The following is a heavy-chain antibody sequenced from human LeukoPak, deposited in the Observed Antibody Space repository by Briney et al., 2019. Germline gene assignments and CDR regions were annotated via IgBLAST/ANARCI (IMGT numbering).Heavy chain of an antibody. D-gene: IGHD2-21*02. V-gene: IGHV3-11*06. CDR1: GFTFSDYY. J-gene: IGHJ4*02. CDR3: ARRGGAPEEYCGGDCYLY. CDR2: ISSSSSYT. Sequence: PGGSLRLSCAASGFTFSDYYMSWLRQAPGKGLEWVSYISSSSSYTNYADSVKGRFTISRDNAKNSLYLQMNSLRAEDTAVYYCARRGGAPEEYCGGDCYLYWGQGTLVTVSS.